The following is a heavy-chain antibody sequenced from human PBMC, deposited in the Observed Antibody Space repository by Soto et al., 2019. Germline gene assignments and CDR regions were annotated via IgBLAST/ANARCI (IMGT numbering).Heavy chain of an antibody. V-gene: IGHV1-69*08. Sequence: QVQLVQSGAEVKKPGSSVKVSCKASGGTFSSYTISWVRQAPGQELEWMGRIIPILGIANYAQKFQGRVTITADKSTSTAYMELSSLRSEDTAVYYCAREGGYDKNYWYFDLWGRGTLVTVSS. J-gene: IGHJ2*01. CDR3: AREGGYDKNYWYFDL. CDR2: IIPILGIA. CDR1: GGTFSSYT. D-gene: IGHD5-12*01.